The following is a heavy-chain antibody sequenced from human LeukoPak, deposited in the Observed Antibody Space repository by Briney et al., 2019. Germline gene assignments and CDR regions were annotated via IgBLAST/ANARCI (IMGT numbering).Heavy chain of an antibody. CDR2: ISTSSDII. D-gene: IGHD3-16*01. J-gene: IGHJ4*02. Sequence: GGSLRLSCAASGLTFSRYGMNWVRQAPGKGPEWLSYISTSSDIIYYADSVKGRFTISRDDAKNSLFLQMNSLRAEDTAVYYCVSLWVTDVDFWGQGTLVTVSS. CDR3: VSLWVTDVDF. CDR1: GLTFSRYG. V-gene: IGHV3-48*04.